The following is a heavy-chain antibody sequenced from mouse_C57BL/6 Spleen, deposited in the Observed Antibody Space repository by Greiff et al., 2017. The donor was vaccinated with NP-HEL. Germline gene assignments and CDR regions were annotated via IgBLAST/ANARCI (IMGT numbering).Heavy chain of an antibody. CDR2: IDPEDGET. CDR3: SRLGGSSIYYAMDY. Sequence: EVQLKESGAELVKPGASVKLSCTASGFNIKDYYMHWVKQRTEQGLEWIGRIDPEDGETKYAPKFQGKATITADTSSNTAYLQLSSLTSEDNAVYYWSRLGGSSIYYAMDYWGQGTSVTVSS. CDR1: GFNIKDYY. D-gene: IGHD1-1*01. V-gene: IGHV14-2*01. J-gene: IGHJ4*01.